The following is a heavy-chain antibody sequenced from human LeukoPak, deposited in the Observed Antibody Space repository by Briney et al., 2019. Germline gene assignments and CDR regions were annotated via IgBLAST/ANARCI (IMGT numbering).Heavy chain of an antibody. V-gene: IGHV3-20*01. CDR3: ARELRDYYDSSGSNWFDP. D-gene: IGHD3-22*01. CDR2: INWNGGST. CDR1: GFTFDDYG. J-gene: IGHJ5*02. Sequence: GGSLRLSCAASGFTFDDYGMSWVRQAPGKGLEWVPGINWNGGSTGYADSVKGRFTISRDNAKNSLYLQMNSLRAEDTALYHCARELRDYYDSSGSNWFDPWGQGTLVTVSS.